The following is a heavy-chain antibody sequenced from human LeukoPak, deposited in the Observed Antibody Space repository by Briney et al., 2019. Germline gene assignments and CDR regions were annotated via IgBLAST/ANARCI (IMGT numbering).Heavy chain of an antibody. Sequence: GESLRLSCAASGFTFSNYWMNWVRQAPGKGLEWVANIKKDGSEKSYVESVKGRFTISRDNAKNSLFLQMNSLRAEDTALYYCARDGTFRLDYWGQGTLVSVSS. V-gene: IGHV3-7*05. D-gene: IGHD1-26*01. CDR1: GFTFSNYW. J-gene: IGHJ4*02. CDR3: ARDGTFRLDY. CDR2: IKKDGSEK.